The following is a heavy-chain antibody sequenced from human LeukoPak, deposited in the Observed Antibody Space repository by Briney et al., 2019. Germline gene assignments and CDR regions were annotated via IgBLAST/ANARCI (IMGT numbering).Heavy chain of an antibody. CDR3: ARQGYSSSWYIYFDY. D-gene: IGHD6-13*01. Sequence: SETLSLTCAVYGGSFSGYYWSWIRQPPGKGLEWIGEINHSGSTNYNPSLESRVTISVDTSKNQFSLKLSSVTAADTAVYYCARQGYSSSWYIYFDYWGQGTLVTVSS. CDR1: GGSFSGYY. CDR2: INHSGST. V-gene: IGHV4-34*01. J-gene: IGHJ4*02.